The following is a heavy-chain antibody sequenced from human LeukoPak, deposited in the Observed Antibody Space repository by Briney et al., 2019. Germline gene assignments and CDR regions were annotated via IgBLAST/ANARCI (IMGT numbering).Heavy chain of an antibody. Sequence: SETLSLTCTVSGGSISSYYWSWIRQPPGKGLEWIGYIYYSGSTNYNPSLKSRVTISVDTSKNQFSLKLSSVTAADTAVYYCARYQQLVGLGWSDPWGQGTLVTVSS. CDR2: IYYSGST. CDR3: ARYQQLVGLGWSDP. CDR1: GGSISSYY. V-gene: IGHV4-59*01. J-gene: IGHJ5*02. D-gene: IGHD6-13*01.